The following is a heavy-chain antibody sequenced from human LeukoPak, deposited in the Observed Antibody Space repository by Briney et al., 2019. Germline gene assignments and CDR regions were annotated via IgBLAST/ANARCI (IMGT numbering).Heavy chain of an antibody. Sequence: ASVKVSCTASGYTFTSYDINWVRQATGQGLEWMGWMNPNSGNTGYAQKFQGRVTMTRNTSISTAYMELSSLRSEDTAVYYCARASRSYYRADYWGQGTLVTVSS. J-gene: IGHJ4*02. D-gene: IGHD3-10*01. CDR3: ARASRSYYRADY. CDR2: MNPNSGNT. CDR1: GYTFTSYD. V-gene: IGHV1-8*01.